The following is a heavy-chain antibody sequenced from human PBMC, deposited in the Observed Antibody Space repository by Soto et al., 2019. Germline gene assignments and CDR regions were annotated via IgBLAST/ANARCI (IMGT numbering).Heavy chain of an antibody. V-gene: IGHV3-23*01. Sequence: GGSLRLSCAASGFTFSSYAMSWVRQAPGKGLEWVSAISGSGGSTYYADSVKGRFTISRDNSKNTLYLQMNSLRAEDTAVYYCAKYGDYELRENDNPDYWGQGTLVTVSS. J-gene: IGHJ4*02. D-gene: IGHD4-17*01. CDR3: AKYGDYELRENDNPDY. CDR1: GFTFSSYA. CDR2: ISGSGGST.